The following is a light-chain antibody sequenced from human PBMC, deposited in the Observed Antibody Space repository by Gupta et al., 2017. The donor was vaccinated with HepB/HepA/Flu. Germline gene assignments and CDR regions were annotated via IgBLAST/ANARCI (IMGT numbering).Light chain of an antibody. J-gene: IGLJ1*01. Sequence: QPALTQPASVSGSPGLSITISCTGTSSDVGSYNLVSWYQQHPGKAPKLMIYEVSKRPSGVSNRISGSKSGNTASLTISGLQAEDEADYYGCSYAGSSTSLYVFGTGTKVTVL. CDR1: SSDVGSYNL. CDR2: EVS. V-gene: IGLV2-23*02. CDR3: CSYAGSSTSLYV.